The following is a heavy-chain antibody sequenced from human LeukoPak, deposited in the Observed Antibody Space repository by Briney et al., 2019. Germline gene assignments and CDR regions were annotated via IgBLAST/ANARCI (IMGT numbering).Heavy chain of an antibody. Sequence: ASVKVSCKASGYIFIGYYIHWMRQAPGQGLEWMGWINPKSGGTSYGQNFQGRVTMTRDTSISTGYMELDRLTSDDTAVYYCGAGQLWSFDYWGQGALVTVSS. V-gene: IGHV1-2*02. J-gene: IGHJ4*02. CDR3: GAGQLWSFDY. CDR2: INPKSGGT. CDR1: GYIFIGYY. D-gene: IGHD3-3*01.